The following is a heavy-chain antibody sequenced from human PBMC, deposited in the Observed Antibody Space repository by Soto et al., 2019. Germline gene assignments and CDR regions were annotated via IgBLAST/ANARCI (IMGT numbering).Heavy chain of an antibody. J-gene: IGHJ5*02. CDR3: VRDGTKNLRDWFDP. V-gene: IGHV4-59*01. CDR1: GTSISSYY. Sequence: PSETLSLTCTVSGTSISSYYWSWIRQPPGKGLEWIANIHYSGTTNYNPSLASRVTLSVDTSKNQFSLKMTSVTAADRAMYYCVRDGTKNLRDWFDPWGQGMLVTVSS. CDR2: IHYSGTT. D-gene: IGHD1-1*01.